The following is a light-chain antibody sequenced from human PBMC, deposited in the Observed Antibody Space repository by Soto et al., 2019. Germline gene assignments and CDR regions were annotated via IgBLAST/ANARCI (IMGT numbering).Light chain of an antibody. Sequence: EIVMTQSPATLSVSPGERATLSCRASQSVSSNLVWFQQKPGQAPRLLVHGASTRATGIPGRFSGSGSGTEFTLTISSLQSEDFAVYYCQQYNVWPYTFGQGNELEIK. J-gene: IGKJ2*01. CDR1: QSVSSN. CDR2: GAS. V-gene: IGKV3-15*01. CDR3: QQYNVWPYT.